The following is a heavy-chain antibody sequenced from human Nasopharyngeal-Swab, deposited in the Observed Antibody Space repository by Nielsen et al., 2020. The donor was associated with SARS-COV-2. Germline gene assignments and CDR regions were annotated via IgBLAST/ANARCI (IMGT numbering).Heavy chain of an antibody. CDR2: ISSSGSTI. V-gene: IGHV3-11*04. Sequence: GESLKISCAASGFTFSDYYMSWIRQAPGKGLEWVSYISSSGSTIYYADSVKGRFTISRDNAKNSLYLQMNSLRAEDKAVYCCARVTYYYGSGGNFDYWGQGTLVTVSS. CDR3: ARVTYYYGSGGNFDY. J-gene: IGHJ4*02. D-gene: IGHD3-10*01. CDR1: GFTFSDYY.